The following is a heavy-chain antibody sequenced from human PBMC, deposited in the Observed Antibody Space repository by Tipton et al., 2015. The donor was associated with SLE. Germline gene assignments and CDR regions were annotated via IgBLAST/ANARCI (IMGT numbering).Heavy chain of an antibody. J-gene: IGHJ4*02. CDR3: ANTEYVFFNGDF. Sequence: TLSLTCTVSGGSISSYYWSWTRQPAGKGLEWIGRIYISGSTNYNPSLKSRVTMSVDTSRNQFSLKLSSVTAADTAVYYCANTEYVFFNGDFWGQGKPVTVSS. V-gene: IGHV4-4*07. CDR1: GGSISSYY. CDR2: IYISGST. D-gene: IGHD2/OR15-2a*01.